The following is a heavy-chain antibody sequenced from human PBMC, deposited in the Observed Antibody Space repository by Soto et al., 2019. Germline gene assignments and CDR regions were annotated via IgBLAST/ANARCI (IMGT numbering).Heavy chain of an antibody. J-gene: IGHJ6*02. CDR1: GFTFSSYS. CDR3: ARVGYGDYHPHYYYGMDV. Sequence: PGGSLRLSCAASGFTFSSYSMNWVRQAPGKGLEWVSSISSSSSYIYYADSVKGRFTISRDNAKNSPYLQMNSLRAEDTAVYYCARVGYGDYHPHYYYGMDVWGQGTTVTVSS. CDR2: ISSSSSYI. V-gene: IGHV3-21*01. D-gene: IGHD4-17*01.